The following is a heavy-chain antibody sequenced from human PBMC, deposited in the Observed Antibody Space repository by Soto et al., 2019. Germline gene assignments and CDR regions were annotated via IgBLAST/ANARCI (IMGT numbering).Heavy chain of an antibody. J-gene: IGHJ5*02. D-gene: IGHD1-26*01. Sequence: PGGSLRLSCAASGFTFSNAWMSWVRQAPGKGLEWVGRIKSKTDGGTTDYAAPVKGRFTISRDDSKNTLYLQMNSLKTEDTAVYYCTTRWELQGVWFGPWGQGTLVTVSS. CDR2: IKSKTDGGTT. CDR1: GFTFSNAW. CDR3: TTRWELQGVWFGP. V-gene: IGHV3-15*01.